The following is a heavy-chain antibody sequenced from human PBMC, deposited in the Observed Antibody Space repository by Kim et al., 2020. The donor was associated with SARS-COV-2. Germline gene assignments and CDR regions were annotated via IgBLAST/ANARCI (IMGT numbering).Heavy chain of an antibody. CDR1: GGSISRYY. D-gene: IGHD3-3*01. CDR3: ARVGWGGYYEYAFDI. Sequence: SETLSLTCTVSGGSISRYYWSWIRQPPGKGLEWIGYIYNSGSTNYNPSLKSRVTISVDTSKNQFSLKLSSVTAADTAVYYCARVGWGGYYEYAFDIWGQGTMVTVSS. V-gene: IGHV4-59*01. J-gene: IGHJ3*02. CDR2: IYNSGST.